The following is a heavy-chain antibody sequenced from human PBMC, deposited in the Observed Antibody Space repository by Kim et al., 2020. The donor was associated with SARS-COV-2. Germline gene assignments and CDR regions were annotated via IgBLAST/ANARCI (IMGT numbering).Heavy chain of an antibody. Sequence: SETLSLTCTVSGGSISSSSYYWGWIRQPPGKGLEWIGSIYCSGSTYYNPSLKSRVTISVDTSKNQFSLKLSSVTAADTALYYCARGIVVWVITTYFDYWGQGTLVTVSS. CDR2: IYCSGST. J-gene: IGHJ4*02. CDR1: GGSISSSSYY. CDR3: ARGIVVWVITTYFDY. V-gene: IGHV4-39*01. D-gene: IGHD3-22*01.